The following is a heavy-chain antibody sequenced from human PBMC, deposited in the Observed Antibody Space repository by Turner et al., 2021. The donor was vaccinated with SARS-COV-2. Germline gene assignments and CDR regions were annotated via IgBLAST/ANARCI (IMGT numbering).Heavy chain of an antibody. D-gene: IGHD3-16*01. CDR1: GVTVSSNY. CDR2: IYSGGST. CDR3: ARDLIAYGMDV. Sequence: EVQLVESGGGLVQPGGSLRLSCAASGVTVSSNYMSWVRQDQGKGLEWVSVIYSGGSTYYADSVKGRFTISRHNSKNTLYLKMNSLRAEDTAVYYCARDLIAYGMDVWGQGTTVTVSS. V-gene: IGHV3-53*04. J-gene: IGHJ6*02.